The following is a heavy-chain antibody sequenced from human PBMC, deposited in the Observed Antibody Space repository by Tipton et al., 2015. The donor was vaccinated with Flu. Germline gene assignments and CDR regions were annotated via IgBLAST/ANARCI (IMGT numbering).Heavy chain of an antibody. J-gene: IGHJ4*02. V-gene: IGHV3-23*01. D-gene: IGHD3-22*01. CDR2: ISGSGGST. CDR1: GFTFSSYA. CDR3: AKDPGYYYVSSGLPDRGY. Sequence: AASGFTFSSYAMSWVRQAPGKGLEWVSAISGSGGSTYYADSVKGRFTISRDNSKNTLYLQMNSLRAEDTSVYYCAKDPGYYYVSSGLPDRGYWGQGPLVSVPS.